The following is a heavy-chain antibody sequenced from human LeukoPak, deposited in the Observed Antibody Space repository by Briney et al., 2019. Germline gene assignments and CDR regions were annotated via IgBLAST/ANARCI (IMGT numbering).Heavy chain of an antibody. CDR1: GGSISSYY. CDR2: IYHSGST. Sequence: PSETLSLTCTVSGGSISSYYWSWIRQPPGKGLEWIGYIYHSGSTNYNPSLKSRVTISVDTSKNQFSLKLSSVTAADTAAYYCARDLRAMVRGGGFDPWGQGTLVTVSS. V-gene: IGHV4-59*01. D-gene: IGHD3-10*01. CDR3: ARDLRAMVRGGGFDP. J-gene: IGHJ5*02.